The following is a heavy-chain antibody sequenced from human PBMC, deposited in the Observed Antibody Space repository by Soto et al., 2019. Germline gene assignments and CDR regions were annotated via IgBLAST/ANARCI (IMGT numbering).Heavy chain of an antibody. J-gene: IGHJ4*02. D-gene: IGHD3-16*02. CDR3: ARVPAYDYIWGSYRYRLYYFDY. CDR1: GGSFSGYY. Sequence: SETLSLTCAVYGGSFSGYYWSWIRQPPGKGLEWIGEINHSGSTNYNPSLKSRVTISVDTSKNQFSLKLSSVTAADTAVYYCARVPAYDYIWGSYRYRLYYFDYWGQGTLVTVSS. V-gene: IGHV4-34*01. CDR2: INHSGST.